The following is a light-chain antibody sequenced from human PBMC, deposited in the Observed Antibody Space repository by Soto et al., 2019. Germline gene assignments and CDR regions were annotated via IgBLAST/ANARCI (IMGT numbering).Light chain of an antibody. CDR3: QSYDSSLSGLWV. V-gene: IGLV1-40*01. CDR2: GNS. J-gene: IGLJ3*02. Sequence: QSVLTQPPSVSGAPGQRVTISCTGSSSNIGAGYDVHWYQQLPGTAPKLLIYGNSNRPSGVPDRFSGSKSGTSASLAITGLQAEDEADYYCQSYDSSLSGLWVFGGGTKLT. CDR1: SSNIGAGYD.